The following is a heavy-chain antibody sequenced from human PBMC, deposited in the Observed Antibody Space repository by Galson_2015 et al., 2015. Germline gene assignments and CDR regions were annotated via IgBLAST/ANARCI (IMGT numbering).Heavy chain of an antibody. CDR3: ARDSVGYCSGGSCYPDFDP. J-gene: IGHJ5*02. CDR2: ISYDGSNK. CDR1: GFTFSSYA. V-gene: IGHV3-30-3*01. D-gene: IGHD2-15*01. Sequence: SLRLSCAASGFTFSSYAMHWVRQAPGKGLEWVAVISYDGSNKYYADSVKGRFTISRDNSKNTPYLQMSSLRAEDTAVYYCARDSVGYCSGGSCYPDFDPWGQGTLVTVSS.